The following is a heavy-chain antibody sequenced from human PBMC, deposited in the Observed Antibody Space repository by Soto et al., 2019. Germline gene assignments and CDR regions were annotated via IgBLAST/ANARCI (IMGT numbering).Heavy chain of an antibody. V-gene: IGHV3-33*01. CDR3: ARGLSIGVWDMDV. Sequence: GGSLRLSCAASGFTFSSYGMHWVRQAPGKGLEWVAVIWYDGSNKYYADSVKGRFTITRDNSKNTLYLQMNSLRAEDTAVYYCARGLSIGVWDMDVWGKGTTVTVSS. D-gene: IGHD3-16*01. CDR1: GFTFSSYG. CDR2: IWYDGSNK. J-gene: IGHJ6*03.